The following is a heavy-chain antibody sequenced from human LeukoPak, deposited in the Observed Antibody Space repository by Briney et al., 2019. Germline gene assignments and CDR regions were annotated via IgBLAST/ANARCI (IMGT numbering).Heavy chain of an antibody. CDR1: GGTFSSYA. CDR2: IIPIFGTA. V-gene: IGHV1-69*13. J-gene: IGHJ4*02. Sequence: PSVKVSCKASGGTFSSYAISWERQAPGQGLEWMGGIIPIFGTANYAQKFQGRVTITADESTSTAYMGLSSLRSEDTAVYYCARAGVAARLTPFDYWGQGTLVTVSS. CDR3: ARAGVAARLTPFDY. D-gene: IGHD6-6*01.